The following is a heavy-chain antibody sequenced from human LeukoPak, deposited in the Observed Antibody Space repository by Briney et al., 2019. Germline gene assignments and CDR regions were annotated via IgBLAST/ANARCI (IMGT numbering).Heavy chain of an antibody. Sequence: GGPLTLSCTASGFTFSSFGMQGVRQAPGKGLEWVTVPSYDGNEKYYADSVKGRFTISRDNSKNTVYLQMNSLRAEDTAVYYCATGGTRAATGRMGFWGQGTLVTVSS. V-gene: IGHV3-30*03. CDR3: ATGGTRAATGRMGF. CDR2: PSYDGNEK. D-gene: IGHD6-25*01. CDR1: GFTFSSFG. J-gene: IGHJ4*02.